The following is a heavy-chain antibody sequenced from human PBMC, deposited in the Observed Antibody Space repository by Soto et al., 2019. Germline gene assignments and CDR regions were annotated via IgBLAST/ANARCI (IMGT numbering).Heavy chain of an antibody. CDR3: AASTFQSGVSGYFHLDH. CDR1: GDTFSNQA. J-gene: IGHJ4*02. V-gene: IGHV1-69*06. Sequence: SVKVSCKTSGDTFSNQAISWVRQAPGQGLEWMGGIIPLFDSASYAQRSHDRVTITADKFTNTVYMELRSLTSEDTAVYYCAASTFQSGVSGYFHLDHWGQGTLVTVSS. D-gene: IGHD3-3*01. CDR2: IIPLFDSA.